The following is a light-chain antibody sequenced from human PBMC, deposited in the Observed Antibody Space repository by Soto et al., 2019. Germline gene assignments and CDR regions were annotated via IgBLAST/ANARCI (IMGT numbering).Light chain of an antibody. CDR1: QSVSTNY. J-gene: IGKJ1*01. Sequence: ENVMTQSPGTLSLSPGERATLSCRASQSVSTNYVAWYQQKPGQAPRLLIYGASSRASGIPDRFRGSGSGTDFTLTISRLEPEDFAVYYCKQYANYLGTFGQGTKVEMK. CDR3: KQYANYLGT. V-gene: IGKV3-20*01. CDR2: GAS.